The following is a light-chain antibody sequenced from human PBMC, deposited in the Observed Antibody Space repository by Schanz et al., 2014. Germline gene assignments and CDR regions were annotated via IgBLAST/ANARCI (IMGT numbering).Light chain of an antibody. CDR2: VAS. CDR1: QVITTC. V-gene: IGKV1-5*01. CDR3: QQYNTYSPWT. Sequence: DIQLTQSPSTLSASVGDTVTLSCRASQVITTCLAWHQQKPGEAPKFLISVASSLKGGVPSRFSGSGSGTEFTLTISSLQPEDVATYYCQQYNTYSPWTFGQGTKVEIK. J-gene: IGKJ1*01.